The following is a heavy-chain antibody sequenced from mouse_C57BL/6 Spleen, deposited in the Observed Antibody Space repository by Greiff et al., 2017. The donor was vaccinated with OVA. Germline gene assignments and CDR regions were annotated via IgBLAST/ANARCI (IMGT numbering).Heavy chain of an antibody. CDR2: INSDGSST. J-gene: IGHJ4*01. CDR1: EYAFPSHD. Sequence: EVQLVESGGGLVQPGESLKLSCESNEYAFPSHDMSWVRKTPEKRLELVAAINSDGSSTYYPDTMERRFIISRDNTKKTLYLQMSSLRSEDTALYDCAREVTTGYYAMDYWGQGTSVTVSS. CDR3: AREVTTGYYAMDY. V-gene: IGHV5-2*01. D-gene: IGHD2-2*01.